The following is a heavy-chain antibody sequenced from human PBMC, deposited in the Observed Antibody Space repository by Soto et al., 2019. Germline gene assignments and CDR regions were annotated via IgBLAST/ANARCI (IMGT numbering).Heavy chain of an antibody. CDR3: ARDQTRIAARSGMQV. V-gene: IGHV3-33*01. CDR1: GFTFISYC. CDR2: IWYDGSNR. J-gene: IGHJ6*02. D-gene: IGHD6-6*01. Sequence: GGSLRLCCAASGFTFISYCMHWVRYATGKGLEWVAVIWYDGSNRYYADSVKGRFTISRDNSKDTLYLQMNSRIHEDTAVYYCARDQTRIAARSGMQVWGLATTVKVSS.